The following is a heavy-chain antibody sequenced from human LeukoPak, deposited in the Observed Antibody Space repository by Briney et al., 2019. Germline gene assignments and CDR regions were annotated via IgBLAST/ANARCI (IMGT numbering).Heavy chain of an antibody. Sequence: PGGSLRLSCIASGFTLSAYTMNWVCQAPGKGLEWVANIQQHGSETYYGDSVKGRFTISRDNAKNSLYLQMNSLRAEDTAVYYCATYSSSNGREFQYWGQGTLVTVSS. D-gene: IGHD2-2*01. J-gene: IGHJ1*01. V-gene: IGHV3-7*01. CDR1: GFTLSAYT. CDR2: IQQHGSET. CDR3: ATYSSSNGREFQY.